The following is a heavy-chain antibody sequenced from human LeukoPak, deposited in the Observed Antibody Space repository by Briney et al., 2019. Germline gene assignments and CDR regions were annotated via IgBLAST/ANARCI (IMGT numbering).Heavy chain of an antibody. Sequence: GGSLRLSCGASGFTFSSYALSWVRQAPGKGLERVSSISGSGGSTYYADSVKGRFTVSRDNSKNTLYLQMNSLRADDTAVYYCAKFRATTGGLYSETWGQGTLVTVSS. CDR3: AKFRATTGGLYSET. J-gene: IGHJ5*02. V-gene: IGHV3-23*01. CDR1: GFTFSSYA. D-gene: IGHD1-1*01. CDR2: ISGSGGST.